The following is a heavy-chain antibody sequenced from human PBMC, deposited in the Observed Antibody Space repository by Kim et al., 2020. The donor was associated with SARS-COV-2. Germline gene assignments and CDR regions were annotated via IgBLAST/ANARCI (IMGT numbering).Heavy chain of an antibody. J-gene: IGHJ3*02. D-gene: IGHD1-1*01. Sequence: ASVKVSCKASGYTFTSYYMHWVRQAPGQGLEWMGIINPSGGSTSYAQKFQGRVTMTRDTSTSTVYMELSSLRSEDTAVYYCARDRAAGFTIGLTDAFDIWGQGTMVTVSS. V-gene: IGHV1-46*01. CDR1: GYTFTSYY. CDR2: INPSGGST. CDR3: ARDRAAGFTIGLTDAFDI.